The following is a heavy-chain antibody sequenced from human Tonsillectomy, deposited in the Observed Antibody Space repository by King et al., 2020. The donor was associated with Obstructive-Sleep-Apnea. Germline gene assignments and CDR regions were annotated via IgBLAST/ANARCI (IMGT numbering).Heavy chain of an antibody. CDR1: GFTFSSYA. V-gene: IGHV3-23*04. Sequence: VQLVESGGGLVQPGESLRLSCAASGFTFSSYAMSWVRQAPGKGLEWVSTLSCSGGSTYSADSVKGRFTLSRDNSKNTLYLQMNSLRAADTAVYYCAKASSGWYAPFDYWGQGTLVTVSS. CDR2: LSCSGGST. D-gene: IGHD6-19*01. CDR3: AKASSGWYAPFDY. J-gene: IGHJ4*02.